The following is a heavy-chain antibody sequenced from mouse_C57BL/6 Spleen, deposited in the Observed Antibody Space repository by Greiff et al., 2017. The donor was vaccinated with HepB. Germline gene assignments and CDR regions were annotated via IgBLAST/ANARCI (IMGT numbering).Heavy chain of an antibody. CDR2: IYPGSGST. D-gene: IGHD1-1*02. Sequence: VQLQQSGAELVKPGASVKMSCKACGYTFTSYWITWVKQRPGQGLEWIGDIYPGSGSTNYNEKFKSKATLTVDTSSSTAYMQLSSLTSEDSAVYYCARRVGAMDYWGQGTSVTVSS. CDR1: GYTFTSYW. CDR3: ARRVGAMDY. J-gene: IGHJ4*01. V-gene: IGHV1-55*01.